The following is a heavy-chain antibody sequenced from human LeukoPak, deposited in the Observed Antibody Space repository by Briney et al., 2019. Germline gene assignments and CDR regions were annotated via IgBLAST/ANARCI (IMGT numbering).Heavy chain of an antibody. CDR1: GGSISSGGYS. CDR3: ARVYSGGWQGGTYFDY. J-gene: IGHJ4*02. Sequence: PSETLSLTCAVSGGSISSGGYSWSWIRQPPGKGLEWIGYIYHSGSTYYNPSLKSRVTISVDRSKNQFSLKLSSVTAADTAVYYCARVYSGGWQGGTYFDYWGQGNLVTVSS. CDR2: IYHSGST. D-gene: IGHD6-19*01. V-gene: IGHV4-30-2*01.